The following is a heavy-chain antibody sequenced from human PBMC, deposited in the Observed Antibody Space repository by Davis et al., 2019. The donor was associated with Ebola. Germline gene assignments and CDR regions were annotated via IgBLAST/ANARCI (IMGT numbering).Heavy chain of an antibody. V-gene: IGHV3-13*01. D-gene: IGHD3-10*01. J-gene: IGHJ6*04. CDR3: ARMGATYYYGSGSPRDYYYGMDV. CDR1: GFTFSSYD. Sequence: GESLKISCAASGFTFSSYDMHWVRQATGKGLEWVSAIGTAGDTYYPGSVKGRFTISRENAKNSLYLQMNSLRAGDTAVYYCARMGATYYYGSGSPRDYYYGMDVWGKGTTVTVSS. CDR2: IGTAGDT.